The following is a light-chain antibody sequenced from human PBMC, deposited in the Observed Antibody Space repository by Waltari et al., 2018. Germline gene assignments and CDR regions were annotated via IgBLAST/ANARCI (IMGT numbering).Light chain of an antibody. CDR2: SNN. CDR1: SPNIETNN. V-gene: IGLV1-44*01. Sequence: QSVLTQPPSASGTPGQRVTIPCSGSSPNIETNNVNWYQQLPGTAPKLLIYSNNRRPSGVPDRVSGSKSGTSDALAISGLQSEDEADYYCAAWDDSLNGWVFGGGTKLTVL. CDR3: AAWDDSLNGWV. J-gene: IGLJ3*02.